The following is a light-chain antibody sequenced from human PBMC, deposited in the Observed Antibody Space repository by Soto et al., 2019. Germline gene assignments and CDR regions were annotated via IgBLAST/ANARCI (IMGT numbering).Light chain of an antibody. Sequence: DIQMPQSPSTLSASVGDGVTITCRASQSIGSWLAWYQQKPGKAPKLLIYKATNLQSGVTSRFSGSGSGTDFSLTISSLQPVDSATYYCQQYNDFPYTFGQGTKLEI. J-gene: IGKJ2*01. CDR1: QSIGSW. V-gene: IGKV1-5*03. CDR2: KAT. CDR3: QQYNDFPYT.